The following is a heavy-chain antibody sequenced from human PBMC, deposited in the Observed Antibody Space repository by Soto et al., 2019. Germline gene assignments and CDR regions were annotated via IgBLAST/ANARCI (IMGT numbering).Heavy chain of an antibody. V-gene: IGHV1-24*01. J-gene: IGHJ4*02. CDR1: GYTLTELS. CDR3: ATDLRQLVFLTNFDY. D-gene: IGHD6-6*01. CDR2: FDPEDGET. Sequence: ASVKVSCKVSGYTLTELSMHWVRQAPGKGLEWMGGFDPEDGETIYAQKFQGRVTMTEDTSTDTAYMELSSLRSEDTAVYYCATDLRQLVFLTNFDYWGQGTPVTVSS.